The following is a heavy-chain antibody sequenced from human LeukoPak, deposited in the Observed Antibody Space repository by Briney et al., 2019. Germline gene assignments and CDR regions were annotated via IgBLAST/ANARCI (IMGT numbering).Heavy chain of an antibody. V-gene: IGHV3-30*19. CDR2: ISYDGSNK. D-gene: IGHD3-9*01. Sequence: GGSLRLSCAASGFTLRSYGMHWVRQAPGKGLEWVAVISYDGSNKYYADSVKGRFTISRDNSKNTLYLQMNSLRAEDTAVYYCARDRGCDILTGYYYYGMDVWGQGTTVTVSS. J-gene: IGHJ6*02. CDR1: GFTLRSYG. CDR3: ARDRGCDILTGYYYYGMDV.